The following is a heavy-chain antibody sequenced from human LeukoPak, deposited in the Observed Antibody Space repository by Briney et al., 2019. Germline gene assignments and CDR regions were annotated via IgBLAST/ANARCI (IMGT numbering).Heavy chain of an antibody. J-gene: IGHJ3*02. CDR3: ARDRGGGSYLGAFDI. Sequence: ASVKVSCKASGYTFTGYYMHWVRQAPGQGLEWMGWINPNSGGTNYAQKFQGRVTMTRDTSISTVYMELSRLRSDDTAVYYCARDRGGGSYLGAFDIWGQGTMVTVSS. CDR2: INPNSGGT. D-gene: IGHD1-26*01. V-gene: IGHV1-2*02. CDR1: GYTFTGYY.